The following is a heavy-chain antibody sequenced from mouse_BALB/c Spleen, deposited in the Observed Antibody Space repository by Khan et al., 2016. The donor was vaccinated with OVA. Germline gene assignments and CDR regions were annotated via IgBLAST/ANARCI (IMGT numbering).Heavy chain of an antibody. J-gene: IGHJ3*01. V-gene: IGHV5-6-5*01. CDR3: GRDYWFAY. CDR1: GFTFSNYA. Sequence: EVKLVESGGGLVKPGGSLKLSCAASGFTFSNYAMSWVRQSPEKRLEWVASISSGDSTYYPDSVKGRFTISRDNARNILYLQMSSLRSEDTAMYYCGRDYWFAYWGQGTLVTVSA. CDR2: ISSGDST.